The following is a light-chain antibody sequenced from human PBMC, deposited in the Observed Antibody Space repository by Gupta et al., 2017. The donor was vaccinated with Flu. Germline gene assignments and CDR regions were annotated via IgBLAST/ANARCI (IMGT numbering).Light chain of an antibody. J-gene: IGKJ4*01. CDR3: MQALQAAT. CDR1: QSLLHANGRNY. CDR2: LAS. Sequence: SVTHGESASISCKSSQSLLHANGRNYLDWYVQKPGQSPQLLIYLASNRAYGVSDRFSGSGSGTEFTLKSSRGEAEDVGVYYCMQALQAATFGGGTKVDIK. V-gene: IGKV2-28*01.